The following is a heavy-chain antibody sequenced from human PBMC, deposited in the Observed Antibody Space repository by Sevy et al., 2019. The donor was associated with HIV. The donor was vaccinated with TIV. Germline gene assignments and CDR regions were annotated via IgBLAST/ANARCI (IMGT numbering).Heavy chain of an antibody. D-gene: IGHD6-19*01. J-gene: IGHJ5*02. V-gene: IGHV3-20*04. Sequence: GGSLRLSCAASGFTFDDYGMSWVRQAPGKGLEWVSGINWNGGSTGYADSVKGRFTISRDNAKNSLYLQMNSLRAEDTALYYCARDRRGSGSRWTFNWFDPWGQGTLVTVSS. CDR3: ARDRRGSGSRWTFNWFDP. CDR2: INWNGGST. CDR1: GFTFDDYG.